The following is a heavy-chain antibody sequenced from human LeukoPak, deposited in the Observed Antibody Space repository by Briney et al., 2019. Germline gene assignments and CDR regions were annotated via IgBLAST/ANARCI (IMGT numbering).Heavy chain of an antibody. D-gene: IGHD3-3*01. CDR1: GFTFSAHY. V-gene: IGHV3-72*01. Sequence: GGSLRLSCAASGFTFSAHYMDWVRQAPGKGLEWVGRIREKVNSHTTVYAASVKGRFTISRDDSTNSVFLQMNSLKTEDTAVYYCAKAFCSEKQCTLDSWGQGTLVSVSS. CDR3: AKAFCSEKQCTLDS. J-gene: IGHJ4*02. CDR2: IREKVNSHTT.